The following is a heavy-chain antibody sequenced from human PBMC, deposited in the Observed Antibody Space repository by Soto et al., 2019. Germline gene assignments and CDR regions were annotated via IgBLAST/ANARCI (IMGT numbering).Heavy chain of an antibody. Sequence: GGSLRLSCAASGFTVSSNYMSWVRQAPGKGLEWDSVIYSGGSTYYADSVKGRFTISRDNSKNKLYLQMNSLRAEDTAVYYCARSGKYSISSRFDPWGQGTLVTVSS. CDR3: ARSGKYSISSRFDP. CDR1: GFTVSSNY. CDR2: IYSGGST. V-gene: IGHV3-66*01. D-gene: IGHD6-6*01. J-gene: IGHJ5*02.